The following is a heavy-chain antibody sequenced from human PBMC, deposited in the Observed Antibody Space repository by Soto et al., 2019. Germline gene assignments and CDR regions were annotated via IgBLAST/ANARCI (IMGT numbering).Heavy chain of an antibody. Sequence: EVQLVESGGGLVQPRGSLRLSCGASGFTFSRYWMHWVRQVPGKGLVGVSRSSSDGSWTGYAESVKGRFTISRDNDRNTVFLQMTSLRAEDTAVYYCVREGGYSGYLDNWGQGTQVTVSS. CDR1: GFTFSRYW. CDR3: VREGGYSGYLDN. V-gene: IGHV3-74*01. CDR2: SSSDGSWT. J-gene: IGHJ4*02. D-gene: IGHD5-12*01.